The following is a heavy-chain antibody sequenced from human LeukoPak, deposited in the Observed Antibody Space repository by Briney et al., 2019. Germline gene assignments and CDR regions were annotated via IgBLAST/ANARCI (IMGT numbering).Heavy chain of an antibody. CDR1: GGTFSSYA. Sequence: SVKVSCKASGGTFSSYAISWVRQAPGQGLGWMGRIIPMYGIANYAQKFQGRVTITADKSTSTAYMELSSLRPEDTAVYYCARAPPMTGYYGFDYWGQGTLVTVSS. J-gene: IGHJ4*02. V-gene: IGHV1-69*04. CDR2: IIPMYGIA. CDR3: ARAPPMTGYYGFDY. D-gene: IGHD3-9*01.